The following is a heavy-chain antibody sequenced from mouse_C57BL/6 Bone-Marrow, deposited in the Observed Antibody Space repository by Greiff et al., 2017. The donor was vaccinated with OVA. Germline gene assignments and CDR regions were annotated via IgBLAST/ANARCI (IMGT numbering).Heavy chain of an antibody. J-gene: IGHJ2*01. D-gene: IGHD2-5*01. Sequence: VQVVESGPELVKPGASVKLSCKASGYTFTSYDINWVKQRPGQGLEWIGWIYPRDGSTKYNEKFKGKATLTVDTSSSTAYMELHSLTSEDSAVYYCARSGIVTTSYFDYWGQGTTLTVSS. V-gene: IGHV1-85*01. CDR2: IYPRDGST. CDR1: GYTFTSYD. CDR3: ARSGIVTTSYFDY.